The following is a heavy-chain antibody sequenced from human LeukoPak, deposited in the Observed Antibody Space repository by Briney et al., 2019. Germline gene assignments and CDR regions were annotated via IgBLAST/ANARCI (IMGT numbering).Heavy chain of an antibody. Sequence: GGSLRLSCAASGFTFSSYWMHWVRHAPGKGLVWVSRINSDGSSTSYADSVKGRFTISRDDAKNSLYLQMNSLRAEDTAVYYCASLVGSGNYWGQGTLVTVSS. D-gene: IGHD1-26*01. CDR2: INSDGSST. V-gene: IGHV3-74*01. J-gene: IGHJ4*02. CDR3: ASLVGSGNY. CDR1: GFTFSSYW.